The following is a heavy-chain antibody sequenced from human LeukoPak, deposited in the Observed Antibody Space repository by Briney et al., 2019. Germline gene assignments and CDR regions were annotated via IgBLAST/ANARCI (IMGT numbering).Heavy chain of an antibody. V-gene: IGHV4-34*01. J-gene: IGHJ3*02. CDR2: INHSGST. CDR1: GGSFSGYY. Sequence: SETLSLTCDVSGGSFSGYYWSWIRQPPGKGLEWIGEINHSGSTNYNPSLKSRVTISVDTSKNQFSLKVSSVTAADTAVYYCASIGAAGPPEGAFDIWGQGTMVTVSS. CDR3: ASIGAAGPPEGAFDI. D-gene: IGHD6-13*01.